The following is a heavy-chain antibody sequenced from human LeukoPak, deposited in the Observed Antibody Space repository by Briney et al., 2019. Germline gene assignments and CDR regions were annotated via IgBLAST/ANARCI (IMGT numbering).Heavy chain of an antibody. J-gene: IGHJ4*02. CDR2: ISSGSGDAA. CDR3: AKDPFRARISAPDY. V-gene: IGHV3-23*01. CDR1: GLTFRSYA. D-gene: IGHD6-6*01. Sequence: GGSLRLSCVASGLTFRSYAMSWVRQAPGKGLEWVSAISSGSGDAAYYTHSVKGRFTISRDNSKNTLYLQMSGLRAEDTAVYYCAKDPFRARISAPDYWGQGTLVTVSS.